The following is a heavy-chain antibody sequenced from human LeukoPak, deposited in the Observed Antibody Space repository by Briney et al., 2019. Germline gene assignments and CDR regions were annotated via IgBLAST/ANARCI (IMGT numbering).Heavy chain of an antibody. J-gene: IGHJ5*02. Sequence: GGSLRLSCAASRFTFSSYSMNWVRQAPGKGLGWVSSISSSSSYIYYADSVKGRFTISRDNAKNSLYLQMNSLRAEDTAVYYCARQVFHGGSPPRLDLWGPGTLVTVSS. CDR3: ARQVFHGGSPPRLDL. CDR1: RFTFSSYS. D-gene: IGHD1-26*01. V-gene: IGHV3-21*01. CDR2: ISSSSSYI.